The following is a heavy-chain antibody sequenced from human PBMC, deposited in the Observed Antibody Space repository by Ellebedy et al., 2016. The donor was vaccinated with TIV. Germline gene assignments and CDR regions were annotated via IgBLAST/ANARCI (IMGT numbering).Heavy chain of an antibody. D-gene: IGHD3-22*01. Sequence: GESLKISCKASGYSFTNYWIGWVRQSPGKGLEWMGLIYPRYSDSDTIYSPSFQGQVTISVDTSISTAYLQWSSLKASDTAIYYCARTYYYDDSGYFDFWGQGALVTVSS. J-gene: IGHJ4*02. CDR1: GYSFTNYW. CDR2: IYPRYSDSDT. V-gene: IGHV5-51*01. CDR3: ARTYYYDDSGYFDF.